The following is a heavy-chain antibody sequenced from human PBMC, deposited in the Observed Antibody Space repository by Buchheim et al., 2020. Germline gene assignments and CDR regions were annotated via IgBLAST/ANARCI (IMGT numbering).Heavy chain of an antibody. D-gene: IGHD6-19*01. V-gene: IGHV3-30*18. CDR2: ISYDGSNK. CDR1: GFTFSSYG. J-gene: IGHJ4*02. Sequence: VQLVESGGGLVQPGRSLRLSCAASGFTFSSYGMHWVRQAPGKGLEWVAVISYDGSNKYYADSVKGRFTISRDNSKNTLYLQMNSLRAEDTAVYYCAKDRLSGWKYYFDYWGQGTL. CDR3: AKDRLSGWKYYFDY.